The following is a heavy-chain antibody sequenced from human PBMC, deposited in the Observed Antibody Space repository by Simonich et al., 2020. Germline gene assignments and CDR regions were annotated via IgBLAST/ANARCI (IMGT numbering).Heavy chain of an antibody. Sequence: QVQLVQSGAEVKKPGASVKVSCKASGYTFTGYYMHWVRQAPGQGLDGREWINPHSEGTNNAQKFQGRVTMTRDTSISTAYMELSRLRSDDTAVYYCARWPSIPASYGSGSYFDYWGQGTLVTVSS. CDR2: INPHSEGT. V-gene: IGHV1-2*02. CDR3: ARWPSIPASYGSGSYFDY. CDR1: GYTFTGYY. J-gene: IGHJ4*02. D-gene: IGHD3-10*01.